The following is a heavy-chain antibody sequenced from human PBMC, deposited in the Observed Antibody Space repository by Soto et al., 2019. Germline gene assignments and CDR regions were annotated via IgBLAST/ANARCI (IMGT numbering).Heavy chain of an antibody. D-gene: IGHD3-22*01. CDR2: ISSRGDKK. CDR1: GFSFSTYA. J-gene: IGHJ3*01. Sequence: GGSLRLSCVASGFSFSTYAMAWVRQAPGKGLGWVSVISSRGDKKYYSDSVKGRFTVSRDNSKNTLSLQMNSLRAEDTALYYCAKDAGYDSVAPNAFDLWGQGTMVTVSS. V-gene: IGHV3-23*01. CDR3: AKDAGYDSVAPNAFDL.